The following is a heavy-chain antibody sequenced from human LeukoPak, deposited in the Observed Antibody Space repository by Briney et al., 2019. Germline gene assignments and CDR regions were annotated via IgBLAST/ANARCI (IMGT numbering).Heavy chain of an antibody. CDR1: GFTVSSNY. D-gene: IGHD3-22*01. CDR2: IYSDGST. J-gene: IGHJ3*02. CDR3: TTVLSDSSAYYFPLDAFDI. V-gene: IGHV3-66*01. Sequence: GGSLRLSCSASGFTVSSNYMSWVRQAPGKGLEWVSIIYSDGSTYYADSVKGRLTISRDNSKNTLYLQMNSLRAEDTAVYYCTTVLSDSSAYYFPLDAFDIWGQGTMVTVSS.